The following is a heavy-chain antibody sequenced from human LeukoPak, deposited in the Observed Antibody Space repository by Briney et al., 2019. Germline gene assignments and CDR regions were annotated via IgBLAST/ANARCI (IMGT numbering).Heavy chain of an antibody. CDR1: GFTFSNYP. Sequence: PGGSLRLSCAASGFTFSNYPMAWVRQAPGEGLEWVSGISGRGDTIYYADSVKSRCTVSRDNSKNTLYLQMSSLRADDTAVYYCAKSLSQTPIDYWGQGTLVTVSS. D-gene: IGHD2-15*01. CDR3: AKSLSQTPIDY. CDR2: ISGRGDTI. V-gene: IGHV3-23*01. J-gene: IGHJ4*02.